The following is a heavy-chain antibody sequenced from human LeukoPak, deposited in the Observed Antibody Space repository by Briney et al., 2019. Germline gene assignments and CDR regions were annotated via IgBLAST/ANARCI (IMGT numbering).Heavy chain of an antibody. CDR1: GGSISSYY. D-gene: IGHD3-10*01. CDR2: IYYSGST. CDR3: ARDEEVRGVLDY. J-gene: IGHJ4*02. V-gene: IGHV4-59*12. Sequence: PSETLSLTCTVSGGSISSYYWSWIRQPPGKGLEWIGYIYYSGSTNYNPSLKSRVTISVDTSKNQFSLKLSSVTAADTAVYYCARDEEVRGVLDYWGQGTLVTVSS.